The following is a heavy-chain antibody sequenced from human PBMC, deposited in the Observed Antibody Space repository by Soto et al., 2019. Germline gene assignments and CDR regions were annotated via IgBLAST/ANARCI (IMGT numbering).Heavy chain of an antibody. V-gene: IGHV7-4-1*01. CDR1: GYTFTSYA. J-gene: IGHJ6*03. D-gene: IGHD3-3*01. CDR3: ARGDLYYDFWSGQPPYYYMDV. Sequence: ASVKVSCKASGYTFTSYAMNWVRQAPGQGLEWMGWINTNTGNPTYAQGFTGRFVFSLDTSVSTAYLQICSLKAEDTAVYYCARGDLYYDFWSGQPPYYYMDVWGKGTTVTVSS. CDR2: INTNTGNP.